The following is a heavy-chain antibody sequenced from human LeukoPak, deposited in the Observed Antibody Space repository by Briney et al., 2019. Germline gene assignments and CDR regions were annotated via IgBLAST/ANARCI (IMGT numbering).Heavy chain of an antibody. CDR1: GFTVSANY. D-gene: IGHD5-18*01. Sequence: GGSLRLSCVVSGFTVSANYMSWVRQAPGKGLEWVSVIYSGGSTYYADSVKGRFTISRDSSKNTLYLQMNSLRAEDTAVYYCARDPFTTMASSWGQGTLVTVSS. V-gene: IGHV3-66*01. J-gene: IGHJ5*02. CDR3: ARDPFTTMASS. CDR2: IYSGGST.